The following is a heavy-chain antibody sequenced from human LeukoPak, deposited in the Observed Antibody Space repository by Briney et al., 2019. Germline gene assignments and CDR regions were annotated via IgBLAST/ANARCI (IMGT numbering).Heavy chain of an antibody. V-gene: IGHV1-8*03. CDR1: GYTFTSYD. J-gene: IGHJ4*02. CDR2: MNPNSGNT. D-gene: IGHD6-19*01. CDR3: ARGLAVAGIAIDTH. Sequence: ASVKVSCKASGYTFTSYDINWVRQATGQGLEWMGWMNPNSGNTGYAQKFQGRVTITRNTSISTAYMELSSLRSEDTAVYYCARGLAVAGIAIDTHWGQGTLVTVSS.